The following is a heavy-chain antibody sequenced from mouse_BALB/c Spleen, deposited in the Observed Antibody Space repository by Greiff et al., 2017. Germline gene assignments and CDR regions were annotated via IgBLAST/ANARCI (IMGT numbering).Heavy chain of an antibody. V-gene: IGHV5-12-2*01. CDR2: ISNGGGST. D-gene: IGHD2-3*01. CDR3: ARQGYDGYLGYFDG. J-gene: IGHJ1*01. CDR1: GFTFSSYT. Sequence: EVKLEESGGGLVQPGGSLKLSCAASGFTFSSYTMSWVRQTPEKRLEWVAYISNGGGSTYYPDTVKGRFTISRDNAKNTLYLQMSSLKSEDTAMYYCARQGYDGYLGYFDGWGAGTTVTVSS.